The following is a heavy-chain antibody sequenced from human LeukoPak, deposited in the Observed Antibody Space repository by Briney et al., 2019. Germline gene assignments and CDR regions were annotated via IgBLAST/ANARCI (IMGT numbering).Heavy chain of an antibody. V-gene: IGHV1-2*02. CDR3: ARDPKGWTDFYYYYYMDV. D-gene: IGHD3/OR15-3a*01. CDR1: GYTFTGYY. CDR2: INPNSGGT. J-gene: IGHJ6*03. Sequence: GASVKVSCKASGYTFTGYYMHWVRQAPGQGLEWMGWINPNSGGTNYAQKFQGRVTMTRDTSISTAYMELSRLRSDDTAVYYCARDPKGWTDFYYYYYMDVWGKGTTVAISS.